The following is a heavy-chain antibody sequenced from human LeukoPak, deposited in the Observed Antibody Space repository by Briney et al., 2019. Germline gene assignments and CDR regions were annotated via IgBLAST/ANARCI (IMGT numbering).Heavy chain of an antibody. J-gene: IGHJ4*02. CDR2: IYYSGST. CDR3: ARRSGYSSSPLDY. V-gene: IGHV4-59*01. Sequence: KPSEPLSLTCTVSGGSISSYYWSWIRQPPGKGLEWIGYIYYSGSTNYNPSLKSRVTISVDTSKNQFSLKLSSVTAADTAVYYCARRSGYSSSPLDYWGQGTLVTVSS. CDR1: GGSISSYY. D-gene: IGHD6-13*01.